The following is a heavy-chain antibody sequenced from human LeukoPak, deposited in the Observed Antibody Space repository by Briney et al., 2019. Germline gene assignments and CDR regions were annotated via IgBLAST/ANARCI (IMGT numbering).Heavy chain of an antibody. Sequence: GGSLRLSCAASGFTFSTYGMSWVRQAPGKGLEWVSTIGGRGGSTYYADSVKGRFTISRDNSKNTLYLQMNSLRAEDTAVYYCAKQGRDWLRDYYYYMDVWGKGTTVTISS. CDR2: IGGRGGST. V-gene: IGHV3-23*01. CDR3: AKQGRDWLRDYYYYMDV. J-gene: IGHJ6*03. D-gene: IGHD3-9*01. CDR1: GFTFSTYG.